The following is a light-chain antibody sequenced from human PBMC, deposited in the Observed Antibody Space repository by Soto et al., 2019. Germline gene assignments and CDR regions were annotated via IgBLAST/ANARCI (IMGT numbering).Light chain of an antibody. V-gene: IGKV3-20*01. Sequence: EIALTQSPGTMSLSPGERATLSCRASQSVSSSYLAWYQQKPGQAPRLLLYGASSRATGIPDRFSGSGSGTDCTLTISRLETEDFAVYYCQQYGSSTITFGQGTRLEIK. J-gene: IGKJ5*01. CDR3: QQYGSSTIT. CDR1: QSVSSSY. CDR2: GAS.